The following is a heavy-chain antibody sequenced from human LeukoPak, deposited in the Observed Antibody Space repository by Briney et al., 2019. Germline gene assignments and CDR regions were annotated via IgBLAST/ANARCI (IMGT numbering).Heavy chain of an antibody. Sequence: PSQTLSLTCAVSGGSISSGGYSWSWIRQPPGKGLEWIGYIYYSGSTNYNPSLKSRVTISVDTSKNQFSLKLSSVTAADTAVYYCARHPAGGYGYNWFDPWGQGTLVTVSS. D-gene: IGHD5-12*01. V-gene: IGHV4-30-4*07. CDR3: ARHPAGGYGYNWFDP. J-gene: IGHJ5*02. CDR2: IYYSGST. CDR1: GGSISSGGYS.